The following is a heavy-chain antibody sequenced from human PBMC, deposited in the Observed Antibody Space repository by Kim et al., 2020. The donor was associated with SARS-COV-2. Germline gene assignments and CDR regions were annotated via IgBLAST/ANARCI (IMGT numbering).Heavy chain of an antibody. V-gene: IGHV3-73*01. CDR3: TSVPATTSPFLVAFDI. CDR2: IRSKANSYAT. CDR1: GFTFSGSA. Sequence: LSLTCAASGFTFSGSAIHWVRQASGKGLAWVGRIRSKANSYATAYAASVRGRLSIPTDDSKNTAYLQMNNLKTEDTAVHYCTSVPATTSPFLVAFDI. D-gene: IGHD1-1*01. J-gene: IGHJ3*02.